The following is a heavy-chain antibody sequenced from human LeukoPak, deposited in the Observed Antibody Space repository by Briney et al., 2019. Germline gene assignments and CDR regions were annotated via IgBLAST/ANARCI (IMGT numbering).Heavy chain of an antibody. D-gene: IGHD3-16*02. V-gene: IGHV3-20*04. CDR1: GFTFDDFG. J-gene: IGHJ4*02. Sequence: GGSLRLSCAASGFTFDDFGMTWVRQAPGKGLEWVSGINWNGGGTVYADSVKGRFTISRDNAKKILYLQMNSLRVEDTAVYYCARWELSGRVMERLSWIDHWGQGALSPFPQ. CDR3: ARWELSGRVMERLSWIDH. CDR2: INWNGGGT.